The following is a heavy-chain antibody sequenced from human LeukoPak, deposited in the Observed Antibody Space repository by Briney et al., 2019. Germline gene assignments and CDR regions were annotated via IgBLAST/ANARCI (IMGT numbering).Heavy chain of an antibody. D-gene: IGHD1-26*01. CDR1: GFSFSTYS. Sequence: PGGSLRLSCAASGFSFSTYSMNWVRQAPGKGLEWVSYISSSSSTIYYADSVKGRFTISRDNAKNSLYLQMNSLRAEDTAVYYCAKDLDGSWYSGSPGYYFDYWGQGTLVTVSS. J-gene: IGHJ4*02. CDR2: ISSSSSTI. CDR3: AKDLDGSWYSGSPGYYFDY. V-gene: IGHV3-48*04.